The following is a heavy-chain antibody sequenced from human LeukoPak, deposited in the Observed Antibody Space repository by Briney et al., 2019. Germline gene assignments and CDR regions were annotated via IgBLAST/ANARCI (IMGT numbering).Heavy chain of an antibody. D-gene: IGHD3-22*01. Sequence: EASVKVSCKVSGYTFNGYYMHWVRQAPGQGLEWMGWINPNSGGTNYAQKFQGRVTMTRDTSISTAYMELSRLRSDDTAVYYCARVLGYSPYYFDYWGQGTLVTVSS. CDR3: ARVLGYSPYYFDY. J-gene: IGHJ4*02. CDR1: GYTFNGYY. V-gene: IGHV1-2*02. CDR2: INPNSGGT.